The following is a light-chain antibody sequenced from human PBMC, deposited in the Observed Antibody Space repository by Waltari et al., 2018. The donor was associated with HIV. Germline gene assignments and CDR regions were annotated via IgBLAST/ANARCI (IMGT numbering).Light chain of an antibody. J-gene: IGLJ3*02. Sequence: SYELTQPSSVSVSPGQTARITGTGEVVAKKYARWLQQKPGQAPVLVHYKDSERPSGIPGRFSGSSSGTTVTLTISGAQVEDEADYYCYSAADNIGVFGGGTKLTVL. CDR1: VVAKKY. V-gene: IGLV3-27*01. CDR2: KDS. CDR3: YSAADNIGV.